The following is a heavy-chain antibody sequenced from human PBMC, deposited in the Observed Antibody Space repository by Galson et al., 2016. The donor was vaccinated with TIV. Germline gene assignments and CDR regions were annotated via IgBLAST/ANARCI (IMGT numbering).Heavy chain of an antibody. V-gene: IGHV1-2*02. CDR3: ARDSPHSGSYSWFDY. Sequence: SVKVSCKASGYTFTGYYMHWVRQAPGQGLEWMGWINPNSSDTKYAQKFQGRVTMTRDTSISTAYMELSRLRSDDTAVYYCARDSPHSGSYSWFDYWGQGTLVTVSS. CDR2: INPNSSDT. CDR1: GYTFTGYY. J-gene: IGHJ4*02. D-gene: IGHD1-26*01.